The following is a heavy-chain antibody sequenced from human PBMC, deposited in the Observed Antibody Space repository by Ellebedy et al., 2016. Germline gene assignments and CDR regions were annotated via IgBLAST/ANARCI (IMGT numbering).Heavy chain of an antibody. J-gene: IGHJ4*02. CDR2: INHSGST. Sequence: SETLSLTXAVYGGSFSGYYWSWIRQPPGKGLEWIGEINHSGSTNYNPSLKSRVTISVDTSKNQFSLKLSSVTAADTAVYYCARKDREATSFDYWGQGTLVTVSS. D-gene: IGHD1-1*01. CDR3: ARKDREATSFDY. CDR1: GGSFSGYY. V-gene: IGHV4-34*01.